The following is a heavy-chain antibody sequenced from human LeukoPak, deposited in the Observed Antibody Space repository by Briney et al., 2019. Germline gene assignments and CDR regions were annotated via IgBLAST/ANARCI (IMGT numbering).Heavy chain of an antibody. CDR1: GFTFNNYA. V-gene: IGHV3-74*01. CDR3: ERALSDYDFDY. D-gene: IGHD4-17*01. Sequence: GGSLRLSCAASGFTFNNYAMNWVCQAPGKGLVWVSRINSDGSSTSYADSVKGRFTISRDNAKNTLYLQMNSLRAEDTAVYSCERALSDYDFDYWGQGTLVTVSS. CDR2: INSDGSST. J-gene: IGHJ4*02.